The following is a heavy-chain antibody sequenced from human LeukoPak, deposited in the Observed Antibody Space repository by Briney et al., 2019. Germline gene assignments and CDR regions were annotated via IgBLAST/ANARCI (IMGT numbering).Heavy chain of an antibody. D-gene: IGHD2/OR15-2a*01. CDR2: ISGSGGTT. V-gene: IGHV3-23*01. Sequence: GGSLRLSCTASGFTFINYAVSWVRQVPGKGLEWVSAISGSGGTTYYADSVKGRFTISRDNSKNTLYLQMNSLRAEDTAIYYCAKNPSLGTYFRFDSWGQGTLVTVPS. J-gene: IGHJ5*01. CDR3: AKNPSLGTYFRFDS. CDR1: GFTFINYA.